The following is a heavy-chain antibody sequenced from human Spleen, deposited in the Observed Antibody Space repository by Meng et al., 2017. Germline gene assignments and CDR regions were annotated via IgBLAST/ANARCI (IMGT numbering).Heavy chain of an antibody. D-gene: IGHD1-1*01. CDR3: TNDRLNH. Sequence: GHLRGSGGGLAQPGGSLRLSCAGSGFTFTDHWMHWVRQGPGKGLVWVSRINPDGSNPTYADSVKGRFTISRDNAKNTVYLQMNSLRAEDTAVYYCTNDRLNHWGQGALVTVSS. CDR1: GFTFTDHW. J-gene: IGHJ1*01. V-gene: IGHV3-74*02. CDR2: INPDGSNP.